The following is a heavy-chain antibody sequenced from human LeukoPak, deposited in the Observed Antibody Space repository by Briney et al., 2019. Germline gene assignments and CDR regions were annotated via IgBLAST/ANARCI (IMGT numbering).Heavy chain of an antibody. CDR3: ARDLEGHFDY. CDR2: INHSGST. V-gene: IGHV4-34*01. CDR1: GGSFSGYY. D-gene: IGHD1-1*01. J-gene: IGHJ4*02. Sequence: SETLSLTCAVYGGSFSGYYWSWIRQPPGKGLEWIGEINHSGSTYYNPSLKSRVTISVDTSKNQFSLKLSSVTAADTAVYYCARDLEGHFDYWGQGTLVTVSS.